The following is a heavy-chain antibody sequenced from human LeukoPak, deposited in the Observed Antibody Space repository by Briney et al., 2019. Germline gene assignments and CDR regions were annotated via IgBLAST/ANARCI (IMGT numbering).Heavy chain of an antibody. Sequence: SETLSLTCTVSGGSISSHYWSWIRQPPGKGLEWIGYIYYSGSTNYNPSLKSRVTISVDTSKNQFSLKLSSVTAADTAVYYCARGGGTWSYYYYMDVWGKGTTVTVSS. D-gene: IGHD3-16*01. CDR3: ARGGGTWSYYYYMDV. CDR2: IYYSGST. V-gene: IGHV4-59*11. CDR1: GGSISSHY. J-gene: IGHJ6*03.